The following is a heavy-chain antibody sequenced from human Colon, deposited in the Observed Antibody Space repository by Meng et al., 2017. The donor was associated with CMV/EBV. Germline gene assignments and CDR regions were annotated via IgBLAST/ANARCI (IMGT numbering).Heavy chain of an antibody. J-gene: IGHJ3*02. CDR3: ARFHFDSTRRNALDI. V-gene: IGHV4-30-4*01. Sequence: GGSVSSDPFYWSWLRQPPGKGLEWIAYIHYSGTTYYNPSLKSRVSISIETSKDQFSLELNSVTAADKAVYYCARFHFDSTRRNALDIWGQGTLVTVS. CDR2: IHYSGTT. CDR1: GGSVSSDPFY. D-gene: IGHD2-21*01.